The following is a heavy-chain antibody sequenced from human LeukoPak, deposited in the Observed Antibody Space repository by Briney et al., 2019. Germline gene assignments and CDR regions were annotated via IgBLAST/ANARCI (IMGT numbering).Heavy chain of an antibody. CDR1: GGSFSNHY. CDR3: ARKRSWYGGCDY. CDR2: INQSGST. Sequence: SETLSLTCAVYGGSFSNHYWNWIRQPPGKGLEWIGEINQSGSTNYNPSLKSRVTISIDTSKNQFSLKLTSVTAADTAVYYCARKRSWYGGCDYWGQGTLVTVSS. V-gene: IGHV4-34*01. D-gene: IGHD6-13*01. J-gene: IGHJ4*02.